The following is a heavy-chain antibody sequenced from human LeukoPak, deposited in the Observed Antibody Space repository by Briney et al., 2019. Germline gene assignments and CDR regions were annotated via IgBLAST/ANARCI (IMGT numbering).Heavy chain of an antibody. Sequence: SETLSLTYSVSGVSISSGDYFWTWIRQPPGKGLEYIGYIYYSGTTYYNPSLKSRITMSVDMSANQFSLRLTSVSAADTAVYYCTRAYWIGFHFDSWGQGILVSVSS. CDR3: TRAYWIGFHFDS. J-gene: IGHJ4*02. CDR1: GVSISSGDYF. V-gene: IGHV4-30-4*01. CDR2: IYYSGTT. D-gene: IGHD3-3*01.